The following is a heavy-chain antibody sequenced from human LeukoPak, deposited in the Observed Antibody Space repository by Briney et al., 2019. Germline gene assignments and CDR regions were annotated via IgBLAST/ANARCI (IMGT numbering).Heavy chain of an antibody. Sequence: GGSLRLSCAASGFSFSTYEMNWVRQPPGKGLEWVSYISSSGSSIYDADSVKGRFTISRDNAKNSLYLQMNSLRAEDTAVYYCARDQFYYYDSSGLVDYWGQGTLVTVSS. CDR1: GFSFSTYE. D-gene: IGHD3-22*01. V-gene: IGHV3-48*03. J-gene: IGHJ4*02. CDR3: ARDQFYYYDSSGLVDY. CDR2: ISSSGSSI.